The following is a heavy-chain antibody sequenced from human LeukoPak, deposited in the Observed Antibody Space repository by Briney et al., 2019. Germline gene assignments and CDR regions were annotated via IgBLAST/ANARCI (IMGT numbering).Heavy chain of an antibody. V-gene: IGHV4-59*11. CDR2: IYYSGST. Sequence: SETLSLTCTVSGGSINSHYWNWIRQPPGKGLEWIGYIYYSGSTNYSPSLKSRVTISVDRSKNQFSLDLSSVTAADTAVYYCARVPILTGYYYYYMDVWGKGTTVTVSS. J-gene: IGHJ6*03. CDR3: ARVPILTGYYYYYMDV. CDR1: GGSINSHY. D-gene: IGHD3-9*01.